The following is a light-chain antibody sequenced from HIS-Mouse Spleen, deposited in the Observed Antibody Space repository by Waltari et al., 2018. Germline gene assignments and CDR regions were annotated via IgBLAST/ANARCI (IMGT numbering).Light chain of an antibody. CDR2: DVS. CDR3: CSYAGSYTWV. J-gene: IGLJ3*02. Sequence: QSALTQPRSVSGSPVQSVTISRTGTSSDVGVYNYVSWYQQHPGKAPKRMIYDVSKRPSGVPDRFSGSKSGNTASLTISGLQAEDEADYYCCSYAGSYTWVFGGGTKLTVL. V-gene: IGLV2-11*01. CDR1: SSDVGVYNY.